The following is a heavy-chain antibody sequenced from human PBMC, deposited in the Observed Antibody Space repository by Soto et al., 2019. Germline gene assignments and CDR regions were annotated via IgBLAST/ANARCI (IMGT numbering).Heavy chain of an antibody. J-gene: IGHJ6*02. CDR3: ARDVGGGEYCSGGSCYYYYYGMDV. D-gene: IGHD2-15*01. V-gene: IGHV1-69*13. CDR2: IIPIFGTA. Sequence: SVKVSFKASGGTFSSYAISWVRQAPGQGLEWMGGIIPIFGTANYAQKFQGRVTITADESTSTAYMELSSLRSEDTAVYYCARDVGGGEYCSGGSCYYYYYGMDVWG. CDR1: GGTFSSYA.